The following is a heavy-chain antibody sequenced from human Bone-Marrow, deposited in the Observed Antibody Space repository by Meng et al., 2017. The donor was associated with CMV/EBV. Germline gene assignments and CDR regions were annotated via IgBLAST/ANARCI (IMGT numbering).Heavy chain of an antibody. V-gene: IGHV4-39*07. CDR1: GGSISSYY. D-gene: IGHD2-8*02. Sequence: SETLSLTCTVSGGSISSYYWSWIRQPPGKGLEWIGSIYYSGSTYYNPSLKSRVTISVGTSRNQFSLKLSSVTAADTAVYYCARLGAPRGWCFDYWGQGTLVTVSS. CDR2: IYYSGST. J-gene: IGHJ4*02. CDR3: ARLGAPRGWCFDY.